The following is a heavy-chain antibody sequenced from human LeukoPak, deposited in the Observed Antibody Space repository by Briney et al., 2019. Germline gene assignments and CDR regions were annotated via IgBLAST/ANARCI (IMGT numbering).Heavy chain of an antibody. D-gene: IGHD5-18*01. Sequence: GGSLRLSCAASGFTFSSYAMHWVRQAPGKGLEWVAVISYDGSNKYYADSVKGRFTISRDNSKNTLYLQMNSLRAEDTAVYYCVREGEYSYGLPDFDYWGQGTLVTVSS. CDR3: VREGEYSYGLPDFDY. V-gene: IGHV3-30*04. J-gene: IGHJ4*02. CDR2: ISYDGSNK. CDR1: GFTFSSYA.